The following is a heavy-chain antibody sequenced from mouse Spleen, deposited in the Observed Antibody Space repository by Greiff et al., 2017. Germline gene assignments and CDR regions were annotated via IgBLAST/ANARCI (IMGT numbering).Heavy chain of an antibody. J-gene: IGHJ3*01. V-gene: IGHV5-9*04. Sequence: EVKLMESGGGLVKLGGSLKLSCAASGFTFSSYAMSWVRQTPEKRLEWVATISSGGGNTYYPDSVKGRFTITRDNAKNTLYLQMSSLKSEDTAMYYCARQGNWNQAWFAYWGQGTLVTVSA. D-gene: IGHD2-1*01. CDR3: ARQGNWNQAWFAY. CDR1: GFTFSSYA. CDR2: ISSGGGNT.